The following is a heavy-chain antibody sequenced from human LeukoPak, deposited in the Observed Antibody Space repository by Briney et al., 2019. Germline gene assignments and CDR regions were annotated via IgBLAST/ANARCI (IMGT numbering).Heavy chain of an antibody. Sequence: SETLSLTCTVSGYSISSGYYWAWIRQPPGSGLEWIGSIYYSGSTYYNPSLKSRATISVDTSKNQISLKVSSVTAADSALYFCARQRTSGSASNLRVAQIDSWGQGTLVTVSS. CDR2: IYYSGST. CDR3: ARQRTSGSASNLRVAQIDS. V-gene: IGHV4-38-2*02. D-gene: IGHD3-3*01. J-gene: IGHJ4*02. CDR1: GYSISSGYY.